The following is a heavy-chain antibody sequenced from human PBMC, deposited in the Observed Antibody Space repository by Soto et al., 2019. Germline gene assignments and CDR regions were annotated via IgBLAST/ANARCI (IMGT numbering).Heavy chain of an antibody. V-gene: IGHV6-1*01. Sequence: SQXLSLTCSISGDSVSSNSAAWNWIRQSPSRGLEWLGRTYYRSKWYNDYAVSVKSRITINPDTSKNQFSLQLNSLTPEDTAVYYCARGAVAGTIFDYWGQGTLVTVSS. CDR2: TYYRSKWYN. J-gene: IGHJ4*02. CDR1: GDSVSSNSAA. CDR3: ARGAVAGTIFDY. D-gene: IGHD6-19*01.